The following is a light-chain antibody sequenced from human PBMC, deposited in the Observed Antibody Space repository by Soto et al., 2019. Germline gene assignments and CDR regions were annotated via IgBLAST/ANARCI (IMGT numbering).Light chain of an antibody. CDR3: QQRQYWPPIT. Sequence: VLTQSPATLSLSPGERATLCRRVSLNVNSYLAWYQQKPGQAPRLLIYDASNRAAGIPARFSGSGSGTDFTLTISSLEPEDFAIYYCQQRQYWPPITFGQGTRLEIK. V-gene: IGKV3-11*01. CDR1: LNVNSY. CDR2: DAS. J-gene: IGKJ5*01.